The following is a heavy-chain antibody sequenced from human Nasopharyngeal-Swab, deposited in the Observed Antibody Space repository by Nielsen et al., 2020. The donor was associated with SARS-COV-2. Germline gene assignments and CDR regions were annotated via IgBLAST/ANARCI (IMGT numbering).Heavy chain of an antibody. CDR3: ATAPAAADATYYCYGMDV. D-gene: IGHD6-13*01. J-gene: IGHJ6*02. Sequence: ASVKVSCKVSGYTLTELSMHWVRQAPGKGLEWMGGFDPEDGETIYAQKFQGRVTMTEDTSTDTAYMELSSLRSEDTAVYYCATAPAAADATYYCYGMDVWGQGTTVTVSS. CDR2: FDPEDGET. V-gene: IGHV1-24*01. CDR1: GYTLTELS.